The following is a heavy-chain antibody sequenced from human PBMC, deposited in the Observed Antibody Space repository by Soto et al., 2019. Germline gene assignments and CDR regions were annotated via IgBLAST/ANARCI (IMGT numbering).Heavy chain of an antibody. J-gene: IGHJ4*02. CDR1: GFTFSSYG. Sequence: GGSLRLSCAASGFTFSSYGMHWVRQAPGKGLEWVAVISYDGSNKYYADSVKGRFTISRDNSKNTLYLQMNSLRAEDTAVYYCAKDCLGSSWDHTFDYWGQGTLVTVSS. CDR3: AKDCLGSSWDHTFDY. V-gene: IGHV3-30*18. D-gene: IGHD6-13*01. CDR2: ISYDGSNK.